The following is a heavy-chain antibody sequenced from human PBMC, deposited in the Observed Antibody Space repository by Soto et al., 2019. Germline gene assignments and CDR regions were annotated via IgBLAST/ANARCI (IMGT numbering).Heavy chain of an antibody. D-gene: IGHD3-10*01. Sequence: QVQLQESGPGLVKPSQTLSLTCTVSGGSISSGDYYWSWIRQPPGKGLEWIGYIYYSGSTYYNPSLKSRVTISVDTSKNQFSLKLSSVTAADTAVYYCASVWFGEPHNNWFDPWGQGTLVTVSS. J-gene: IGHJ5*02. CDR2: IYYSGST. CDR1: GGSISSGDYY. CDR3: ASVWFGEPHNNWFDP. V-gene: IGHV4-30-4*01.